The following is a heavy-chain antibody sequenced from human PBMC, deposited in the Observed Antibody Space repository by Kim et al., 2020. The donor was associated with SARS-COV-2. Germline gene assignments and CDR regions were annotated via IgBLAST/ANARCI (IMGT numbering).Heavy chain of an antibody. CDR2: IYTSGST. CDR1: GGSISSYY. CDR3: ARDVSIAAAGTYYYYGMDV. D-gene: IGHD6-13*01. V-gene: IGHV4-4*07. Sequence: SETLSLTCTVSGGSISSYYWSWIRQPAGKGLEWIGRIYTSGSTNYNPSLKSRVTMSVDTSKNQFSLKLSSVTAADTAVYYCARDVSIAAAGTYYYYGMDVWGQGTTVTVSS. J-gene: IGHJ6*02.